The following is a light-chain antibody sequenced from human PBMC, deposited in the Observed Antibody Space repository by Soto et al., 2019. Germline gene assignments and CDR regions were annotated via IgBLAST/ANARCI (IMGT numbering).Light chain of an antibody. CDR1: QTIASDY. Sequence: ENVLTQSPDTLSLSPGERATLSCRASQTIASDYFAWYQQKPGQAPRLLMYDATNRATGIPDRFSGSGSGTDFTLTISRLEPEDFAVYYCQHYGSLPWTFGQGTKVEIK. J-gene: IGKJ1*01. CDR2: DAT. V-gene: IGKV3-20*01. CDR3: QHYGSLPWT.